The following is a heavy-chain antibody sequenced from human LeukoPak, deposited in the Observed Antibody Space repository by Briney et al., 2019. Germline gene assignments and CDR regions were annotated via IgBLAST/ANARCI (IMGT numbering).Heavy chain of an antibody. CDR1: GGTFSSYA. CDR2: IIPIFGTA. J-gene: IGHJ6*03. D-gene: IGHD5-12*01. CDR3: ARWDGYDPENYYYYMDV. Sequence: EASVKVSCKASGGTFSSYAISWVRQAPGQGLEWMGGIIPIFGTANYAQKFQGRVTITTDESTSTAYMELSSLRSEDTAVHYCARWDGYDPENYYYYMDVWGKGTTVTVSS. V-gene: IGHV1-69*05.